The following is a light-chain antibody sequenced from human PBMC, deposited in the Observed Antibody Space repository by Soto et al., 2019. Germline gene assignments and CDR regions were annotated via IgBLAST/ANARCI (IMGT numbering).Light chain of an antibody. J-gene: IGLJ2*01. CDR3: SSYAGSNNVI. CDR2: EVS. CDR1: SRDVGGYNY. V-gene: IGLV2-14*01. Sequence: QSALTQPASVSGSPGQSITISCTGTSRDVGGYNYVSWYQQHPGKAPQVLIYEVSNRPSGGSNRFSGSKSGNTASLTISGLQADDEADYYCSSYAGSNNVIFGGGTQLTVL.